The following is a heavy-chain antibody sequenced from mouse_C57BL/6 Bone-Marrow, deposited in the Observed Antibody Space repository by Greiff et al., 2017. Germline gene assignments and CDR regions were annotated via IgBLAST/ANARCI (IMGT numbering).Heavy chain of an antibody. CDR1: GYTFTSYW. J-gene: IGHJ2*01. CDR3: ARCYYGSSPFDY. V-gene: IGHV1-52*01. D-gene: IGHD1-1*01. CDR2: IDPSDSET. Sequence: QVHVKQSGAELVRPGSSVKLSCKASGYTFTSYWMHWVKQRPIQGLEWIGNIDPSDSETHYNQKFKDKATLTVDKSSSTAYMQLSSLTSEDSAVYYCARCYYGSSPFDYWGQGTTLTVSS.